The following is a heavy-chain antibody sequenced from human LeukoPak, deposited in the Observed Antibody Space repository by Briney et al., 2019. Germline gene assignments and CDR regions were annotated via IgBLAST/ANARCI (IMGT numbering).Heavy chain of an antibody. CDR3: ARDFWMSADY. V-gene: IGHV4-39*02. Sequence: SETLSLTCTVSGGSISSSSYYWGWIRQPPGKGLEWIGSIYYSGSTYYNPSLKSRVTISVDTSKNQFSLKLSSVTAADTAVYYCARDFWMSADYWGQGTLVTVSS. J-gene: IGHJ4*02. CDR2: IYYSGST. D-gene: IGHD3-3*01. CDR1: GGSISSSSYY.